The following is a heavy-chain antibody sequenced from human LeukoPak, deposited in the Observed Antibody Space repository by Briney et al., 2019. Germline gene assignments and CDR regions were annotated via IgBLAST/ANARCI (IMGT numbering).Heavy chain of an antibody. CDR1: GGTFSSYA. V-gene: IGHV1-69*13. J-gene: IGHJ6*02. CDR2: IIPIFGTA. Sequence: GASVKVSCKASGGTFSSYAISWVRQAPGQGLEWMGGIIPIFGTANYAQTFQGRVTITADESTSTAYMELSSLRSEDTAVYYCARGNYDSSGHAAYYYYGMDVWGQGTTVTVSS. D-gene: IGHD3-22*01. CDR3: ARGNYDSSGHAAYYYYGMDV.